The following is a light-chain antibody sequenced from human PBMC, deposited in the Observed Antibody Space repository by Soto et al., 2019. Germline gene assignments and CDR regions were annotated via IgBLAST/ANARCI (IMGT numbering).Light chain of an antibody. CDR2: WAS. V-gene: IGKV4-1*01. CDR3: QQYYSPWT. J-gene: IGKJ1*01. CDR1: QSVLYSSNNKNY. Sequence: DIVMTQSPDSLDVSLGERATINCKSSQSVLYSSNNKNYLAWYQQKSGQPPKLLIYWASTRESGVPDRFSGSGSGTDFTLTISSLQAEDVAVYYCQQYYSPWTFGQGTKVEIK.